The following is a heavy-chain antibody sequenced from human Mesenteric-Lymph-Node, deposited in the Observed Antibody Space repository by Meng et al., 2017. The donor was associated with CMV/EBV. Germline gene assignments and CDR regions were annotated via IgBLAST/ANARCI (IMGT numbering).Heavy chain of an antibody. CDR1: EFIFSSYA. CDR2: ISYDGSNK. Sequence: GGSLRLSCSASEFIFSSYAMHWVRQAPGKGLEWVAVISYDGSNKYYADSVKGRFTISRDNSKNTLYLQMNSLRAEDTAVYYCARDLVGAFDIWGQGTMVTVSS. D-gene: IGHD2-15*01. CDR3: ARDLVGAFDI. J-gene: IGHJ3*02. V-gene: IGHV3-30-3*01.